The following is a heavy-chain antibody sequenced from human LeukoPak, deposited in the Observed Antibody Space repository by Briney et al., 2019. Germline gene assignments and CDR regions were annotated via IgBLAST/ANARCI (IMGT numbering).Heavy chain of an antibody. CDR3: AKTIFGVVLPPDAFDI. CDR1: GFTFSSYA. Sequence: GGSLRLSCAASGFTFSSYAMTWVRQAPGKGLEWVSIFSDSGDSTYYADSVKGRFTISRDNSKKTVWLQMNSLRAEDTAVYYCAKTIFGVVLPPDAFDIWGQGTMVTVSS. J-gene: IGHJ3*02. CDR2: FSDSGDST. D-gene: IGHD3-3*01. V-gene: IGHV3-23*01.